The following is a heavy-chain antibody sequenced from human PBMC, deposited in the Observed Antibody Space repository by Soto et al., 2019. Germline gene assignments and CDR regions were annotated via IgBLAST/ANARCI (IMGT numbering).Heavy chain of an antibody. CDR1: GYTFTDYY. D-gene: IGHD3-9*01. CDR2: INPNSGGT. J-gene: IGHJ3*02. Sequence: ASVKVSCKASGYTFTDYYMHWVRQAPGQGLEWMGWINPNSGGTNYAQKFQGRVTMTRDTSISTAYMELSRLRSDDTAVYYCARDERLRYFGWSPPVSAFDIWGQGTMVTVSS. V-gene: IGHV1-2*02. CDR3: ARDERLRYFGWSPPVSAFDI.